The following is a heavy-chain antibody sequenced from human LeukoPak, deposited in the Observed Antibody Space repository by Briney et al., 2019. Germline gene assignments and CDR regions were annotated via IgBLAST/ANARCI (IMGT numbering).Heavy chain of an antibody. Sequence: GGSLRLSCAASGFTFSSYAISWVRQAPGQGLEWMGGIIPIFGTANYAQKFQGRVTITADKSTSTAYMELSSLRSEDTAVYYCARGDLSFVYYMDVWGKGTTVTVSS. V-gene: IGHV1-69*06. CDR3: ARGDLSFVYYMDV. CDR2: IIPIFGTA. CDR1: GFTFSSYA. J-gene: IGHJ6*03.